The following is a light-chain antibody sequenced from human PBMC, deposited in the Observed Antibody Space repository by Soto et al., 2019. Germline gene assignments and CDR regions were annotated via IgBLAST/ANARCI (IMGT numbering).Light chain of an antibody. CDR1: QSVDTY. V-gene: IGKV1-5*03. CDR3: QQFYSYPWT. CDR2: KAS. Sequence: DIQMTQSPSTLSASVGDRVTITCRASQSVDTYLAWYQQKPGKAPHLLIYKASSLETGVPARFSGSGSVTEFTLTIGSLQPDDFAAYYCQQFYSYPWTFGQGTKVEIK. J-gene: IGKJ1*01.